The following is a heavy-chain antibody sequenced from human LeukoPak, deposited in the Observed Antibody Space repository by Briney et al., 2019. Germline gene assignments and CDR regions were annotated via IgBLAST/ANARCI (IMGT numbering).Heavy chain of an antibody. Sequence: GGSLRLSCAAFGFTFSNYWMTWVRQAPGKGLEWVASIKQDGGETYYVDSVKGRFTISRDDSRNTLYLQMNSLRGDDTAVYYCAKDVGKWESLHFFDYWGQGTLVTVSS. CDR1: GFTFSNYW. CDR3: AKDVGKWESLHFFDY. CDR2: IKQDGGET. J-gene: IGHJ4*02. V-gene: IGHV3-7*03. D-gene: IGHD1-26*01.